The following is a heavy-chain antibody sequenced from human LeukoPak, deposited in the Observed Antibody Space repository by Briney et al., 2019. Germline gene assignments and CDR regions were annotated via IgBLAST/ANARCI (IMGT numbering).Heavy chain of an antibody. CDR3: ASSSYYGGNLPNFDY. Sequence: ASVKVSCKASGYTFTGYYMHWVRQAPGQGLEWMGWINPNSGGTNYAQKFQGRVTMTRDTSISIAYMELSRLRSDDTAVYYCASSSYYGGNLPNFDYWGQGTLVTVSS. CDR2: INPNSGGT. V-gene: IGHV1-2*02. CDR1: GYTFTGYY. J-gene: IGHJ4*02. D-gene: IGHD4-23*01.